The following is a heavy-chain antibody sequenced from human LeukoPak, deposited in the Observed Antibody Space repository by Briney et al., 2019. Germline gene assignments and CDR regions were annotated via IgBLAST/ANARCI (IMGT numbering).Heavy chain of an antibody. J-gene: IGHJ4*02. CDR3: ARLEGSSSSKAFLDY. V-gene: IGHV5-51*01. CDR2: IYPGDSDT. CDR1: GYSFTSYW. D-gene: IGHD6-6*01. Sequence: GESLKISCKGSGYSFTSYWIGWMRKMPGKGLEWMGIIYPGDSDTRYSPSFQGQVTISADKSISTAYLQWSSLKASDTAMYYCARLEGSSSSKAFLDYWGQGTLVTVSS.